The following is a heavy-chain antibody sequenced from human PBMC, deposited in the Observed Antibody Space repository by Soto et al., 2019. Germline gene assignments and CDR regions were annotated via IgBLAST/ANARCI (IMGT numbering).Heavy chain of an antibody. J-gene: IGHJ4*02. CDR1: GFTFSSYG. V-gene: IGHV3-30*18. D-gene: IGHD2-2*01. Sequence: PGGSLRLSCAASGFTFSSYGMHWVRQAPGKGLEWVAVISYDGSNKYYADSVKGRFTISRDNSKNTLYLQMNSLRAEDTAVYYCAKEDRKRLPVDYFDYWGQGTLVTVSS. CDR3: AKEDRKRLPVDYFDY. CDR2: ISYDGSNK.